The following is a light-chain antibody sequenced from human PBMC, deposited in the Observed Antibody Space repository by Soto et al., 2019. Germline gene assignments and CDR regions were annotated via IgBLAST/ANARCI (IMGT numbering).Light chain of an antibody. J-gene: IGKJ2*01. Sequence: EIVMTQSPATLSASPGEGATLSCRASQSVSSNLAWYQQKPGQAPRLLIYGASSRATGIPARFSGSGSGTEFTLTINSLQSEDFAVYYCQQYNNWPPYTFGQGTKLEIK. CDR2: GAS. CDR1: QSVSSN. V-gene: IGKV3-15*01. CDR3: QQYNNWPPYT.